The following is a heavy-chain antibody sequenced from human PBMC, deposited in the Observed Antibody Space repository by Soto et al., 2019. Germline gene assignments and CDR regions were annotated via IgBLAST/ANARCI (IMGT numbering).Heavy chain of an antibody. Sequence: QLQLQESGPGLVKPSETLSLTCTVSGGSISSSSYYWGWIRQPPGKGLEWIGSIYYSGSTYYNPSLKSRVNISVDTSKNQFSLKLSSVTAADTAVYYCARQLYGVAGHYWYFDLWGRGTLVTVSS. D-gene: IGHD6-19*01. CDR1: GGSISSSSYY. J-gene: IGHJ2*01. CDR2: IYYSGST. CDR3: ARQLYGVAGHYWYFDL. V-gene: IGHV4-39*01.